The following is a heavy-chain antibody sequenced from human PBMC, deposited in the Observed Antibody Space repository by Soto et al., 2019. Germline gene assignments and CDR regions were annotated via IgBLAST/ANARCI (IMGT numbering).Heavy chain of an antibody. V-gene: IGHV4-30-4*01. D-gene: IGHD3-10*01. CDR3: ARIITMVRGVMDYYYYGMDV. CDR2: IYYSGST. CDR1: GGSISSGDYY. Sequence: PSETLSLTCTVSGGSISSGDYYWSWTRQPPGKGLEWIGYIYYSGSTYYNPSLKSRVTISVDTSKNQFSLKLSSVTAADTAVYYCARIITMVRGVMDYYYYGMDVWGQGTTVTVSS. J-gene: IGHJ6*02.